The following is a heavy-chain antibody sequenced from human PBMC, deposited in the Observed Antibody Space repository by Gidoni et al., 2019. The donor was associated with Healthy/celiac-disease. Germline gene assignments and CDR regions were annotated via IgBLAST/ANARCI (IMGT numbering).Heavy chain of an antibody. CDR2: IIPIFGTA. D-gene: IGHD1-1*01. V-gene: IGHV1-69*01. CDR1: GGTFSSYA. Sequence: QVQLVQSGAEVKKPGSSVKVSCKASGGTFSSYAISWVRPAPGQGLEWMGGIIPIFGTANYAQKFQGRVTITADESTSTAYMELSSLRSEDTAVYYCARVEWNDVDGPSYFDYWGQGTLVTVSS. CDR3: ARVEWNDVDGPSYFDY. J-gene: IGHJ4*02.